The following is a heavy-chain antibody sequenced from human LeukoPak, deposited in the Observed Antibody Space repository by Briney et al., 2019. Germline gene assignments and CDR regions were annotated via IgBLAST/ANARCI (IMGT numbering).Heavy chain of an antibody. D-gene: IGHD3-22*01. CDR1: GYTFTSYG. J-gene: IGHJ4*02. CDR3: ARDRYYYDSSGYTTFDY. V-gene: IGHV1-18*01. Sequence: ASVKVSCKASGYTFTSYGISWVRQALGQGLEWMGWISAYNGNTNYAQKLQGRVTMTTDTSTSTAYMELRSLRSDDTAVYYCARDRYYYDSSGYTTFDYWGQGTLVTVSS. CDR2: ISAYNGNT.